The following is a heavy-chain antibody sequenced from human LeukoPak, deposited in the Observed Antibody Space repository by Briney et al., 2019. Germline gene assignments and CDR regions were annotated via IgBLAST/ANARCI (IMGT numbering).Heavy chain of an antibody. D-gene: IGHD3-22*01. CDR3: AKTYYYDSSGHDAFDI. CDR2: ISGSGGST. CDR1: GSTFSSYA. V-gene: IGHV3-23*01. Sequence: AGGSLRLSCAASGSTFSSYAMSWVHQAPGKRLEWVSAISGSGGSTYYADSVKGRFTISRDNSKNTLYLQMNSLRAEDTAVYYCAKTYYYDSSGHDAFDIWGQGTMVTVSS. J-gene: IGHJ3*02.